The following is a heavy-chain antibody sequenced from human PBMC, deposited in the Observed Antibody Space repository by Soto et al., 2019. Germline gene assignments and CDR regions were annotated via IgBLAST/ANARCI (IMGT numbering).Heavy chain of an antibody. CDR3: SYDTFGDKDF. CDR1: GFPFSHYA. J-gene: IGHJ4*02. V-gene: IGHV3-23*01. CDR2: ISGSGNDA. Sequence: GGSLRLSCAASGFPFSHYAMSWVRQAPGKGLEWVSAISGSGNDASYADSVRGRFTISRDNAKNTLYLQMNSLGVEDAALYYCSYDTFGDKDFWGQGTPVTVSS. D-gene: IGHD3-9*01.